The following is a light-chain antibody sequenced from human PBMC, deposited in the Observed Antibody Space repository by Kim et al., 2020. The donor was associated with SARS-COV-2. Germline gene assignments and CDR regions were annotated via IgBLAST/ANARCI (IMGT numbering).Light chain of an antibody. CDR2: GAS. CDR3: QQYNFYYT. Sequence: PSASPGERVTLSCTASQSVSSKLAWYQQKPGQAPRLLIYGASTRATGIPDRFSGSGSGTEFTLSIRSLQSEDLAVYYCQQYNFYYTFGQGTKLEI. V-gene: IGKV3-15*01. CDR1: QSVSSK. J-gene: IGKJ2*01.